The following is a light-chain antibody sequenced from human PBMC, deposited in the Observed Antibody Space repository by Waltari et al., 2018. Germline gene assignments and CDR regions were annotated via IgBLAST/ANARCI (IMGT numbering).Light chain of an antibody. V-gene: IGKV3-20*01. J-gene: IGKJ4*01. CDR2: AAY. CDR1: QSLTSNY. CDR3: QQYDSLPRT. Sequence: EIVLTQSPGTLSLSPGERATLSCRPSQSLTSNYVAWYQQKPGQAPRLLIHAAYRSATDVPDRISGSVSGTDFTLTIIRVEPEDFAVYYCQQYDSLPRTFGGGTKVEIK.